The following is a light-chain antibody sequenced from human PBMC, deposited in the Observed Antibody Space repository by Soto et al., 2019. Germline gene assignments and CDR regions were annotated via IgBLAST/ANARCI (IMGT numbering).Light chain of an antibody. J-gene: IGKJ5*01. V-gene: IGKV1-8*01. CDR1: QGISSY. Sequence: AIRMTQSPSSFSASTGDRVTITCRVSQGISSYLAWYQQKPGKAPKLLIYAASTLQSGVPSRFIGSGSGTDITLTISCLQSEDFATYYCQQYYSYPPITFGQGTRLEIK. CDR3: QQYYSYPPIT. CDR2: AAS.